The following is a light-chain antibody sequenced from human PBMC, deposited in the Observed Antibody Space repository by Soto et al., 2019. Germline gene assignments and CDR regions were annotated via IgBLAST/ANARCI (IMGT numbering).Light chain of an antibody. Sequence: DIQMTQSPSSVSAYVGATVTISCRASQGIGTWLAWYQQKPGKAPKLLIAAASSLQSGVPSRFSGSGSGTDFTLTISSLKPEDFATYYCQQASTFPHTFGQGTKLEIK. CDR2: AAS. J-gene: IGKJ2*01. CDR3: QQASTFPHT. CDR1: QGIGTW. V-gene: IGKV1-12*01.